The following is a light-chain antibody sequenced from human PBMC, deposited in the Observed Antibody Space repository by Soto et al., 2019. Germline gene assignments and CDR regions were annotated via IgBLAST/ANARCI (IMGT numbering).Light chain of an antibody. CDR3: LQHNSYPYT. CDR1: QVIRND. V-gene: IGKV1-17*01. Sequence: DIQMTQSPYSLSASVGDRVTITCRASQVIRNDLGWYQQKQGKAPKRLIYAASSLQSGVPSRFSGSGSGTEFTLTISSLQPEDFAIYYCLQHNSYPYTFGQGTKLEIK. J-gene: IGKJ2*01. CDR2: AAS.